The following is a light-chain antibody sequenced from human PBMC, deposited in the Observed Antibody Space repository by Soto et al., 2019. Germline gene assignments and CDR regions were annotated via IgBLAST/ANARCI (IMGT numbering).Light chain of an antibody. CDR2: GAS. CDR1: QDINNC. Sequence: DIQMTQSPSSLSASVGDRVTITCRASQDINNCLAWFQQKPGKAPQSLIYGASTLQSAVPSRFRGSGSGTDVTLTISSLQPEDFATYYCQQYKSYPITFGQGTRLEVK. CDR3: QQYKSYPIT. V-gene: IGKV1-16*01. J-gene: IGKJ5*01.